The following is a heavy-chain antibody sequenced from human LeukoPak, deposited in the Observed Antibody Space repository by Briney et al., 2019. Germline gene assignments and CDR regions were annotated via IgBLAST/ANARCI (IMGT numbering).Heavy chain of an antibody. CDR3: ARVRYYGSGSYTPYDY. CDR1: GFTFSSYW. Sequence: GGSLRLSCAASGFTFSSYWMSWVRQAPGKGLEWVANIKQDGSEKYYVDSVKGRFTISRDNAKNSLYLQMNSLRAEDTAVYYCARVRYYGSGSYTPYDYWGQGTLVTVSS. D-gene: IGHD3-10*01. V-gene: IGHV3-7*01. CDR2: IKQDGSEK. J-gene: IGHJ4*02.